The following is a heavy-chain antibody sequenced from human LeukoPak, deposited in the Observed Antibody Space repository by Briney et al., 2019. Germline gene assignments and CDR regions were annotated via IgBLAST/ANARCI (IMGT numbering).Heavy chain of an antibody. V-gene: IGHV4-59*01. J-gene: IGHJ4*02. CDR3: ARGQVLRFHPYFDY. D-gene: IGHD2-8*02. CDR1: GGSISSYY. CDR2: IYYSGST. Sequence: PSETLSLTGTVSGGSISSYYWSWIRQPPGKGLEWIGYIYYSGSTNYNPSLKSRVTISVDTSKNQFSLKLSSVTAADTAVYYCARGQVLRFHPYFDYWGQGTLVTVSS.